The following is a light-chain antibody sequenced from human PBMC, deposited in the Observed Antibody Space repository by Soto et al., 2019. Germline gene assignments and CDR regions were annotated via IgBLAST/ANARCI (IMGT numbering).Light chain of an antibody. CDR1: QSVSSN. CDR3: QQYNKWPLWT. V-gene: IGKV3-15*01. CDR2: GAS. J-gene: IGKJ1*01. Sequence: ETVMTQSPATLSVSPGERVTLSCRASQSVSSNLAWYQQKPGQAPRLLIYGASTRATGIPVRFSGSGSGTEFTLTISSLQSEDFAVYYCQQYNKWPLWTFGQGTKVEVE.